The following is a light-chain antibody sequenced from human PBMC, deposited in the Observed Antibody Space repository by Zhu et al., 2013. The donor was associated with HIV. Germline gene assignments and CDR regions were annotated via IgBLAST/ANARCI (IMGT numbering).Light chain of an antibody. CDR2: GAS. V-gene: IGKV3D-15*01. CDR1: QSVNRN. CDR3: QQYGASPLT. Sequence: EIVMTQSPATLSVSPGERATLSCRASQSVNRNLAWYQQKPGQAPRLLIYGASNRATDIPDRFSGSGSGTDFTLTISSLEPEDFVVYYCQQYGASPLTFGGGTKVEI. J-gene: IGKJ4*01.